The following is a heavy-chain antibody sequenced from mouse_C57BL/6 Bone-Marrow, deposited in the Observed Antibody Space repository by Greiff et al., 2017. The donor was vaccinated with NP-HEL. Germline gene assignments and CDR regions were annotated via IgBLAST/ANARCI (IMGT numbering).Heavy chain of an antibody. D-gene: IGHD1-1*01. CDR2: IYPGDGDT. Sequence: VQLQQSGAELVKPGASVKISCKASGYAFSSYWMNWVKQRPGKGLEWIGQIYPGDGDTNYNGKFKGKATLTADKSSSTAYMQLSSLTSEDSAVYFCARGNYYYGSSYCWFAYWGQGTLVTVSA. J-gene: IGHJ3*01. CDR1: GYAFSSYW. CDR3: ARGNYYYGSSYCWFAY. V-gene: IGHV1-80*01.